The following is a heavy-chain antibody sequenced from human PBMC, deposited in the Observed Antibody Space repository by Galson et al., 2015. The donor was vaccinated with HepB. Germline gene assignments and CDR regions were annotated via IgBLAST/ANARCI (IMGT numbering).Heavy chain of an antibody. J-gene: IGHJ5*02. V-gene: IGHV2-26*01. CDR1: GFSLSNVRMG. CDR2: IFSNDEK. CDR3: AREYNWNYVSGNWFDP. Sequence: PALVKPTQTLTLTCTVSGFSLSNVRMGVSWIRQPPGKALEWLGNIFSNDEKSYSTALKSRLTISKDTSKSQVVLTMTNMDPVDTATYYCAREYNWNYVSGNWFDPWGQGTLVTVSS. D-gene: IGHD1-7*01.